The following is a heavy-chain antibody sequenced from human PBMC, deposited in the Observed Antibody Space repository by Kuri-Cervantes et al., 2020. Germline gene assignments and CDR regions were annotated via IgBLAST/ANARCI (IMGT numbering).Heavy chain of an antibody. J-gene: IGHJ3*02. CDR1: GYSFTSYW. CDR3: ARRPSGSSRAFDI. CDR2: IYPENSNT. D-gene: IGHD1-26*01. V-gene: IGHV5-51*01. Sequence: GGSLRLSCKGSGYSFTSYWIGWVRQVPGKGPEWMGGIYPENSNTRYSPSFQGHVTVSADKSINTAYLQWGSLRAADTAMYYCARRPSGSSRAFDIWGQGTMVTVSS.